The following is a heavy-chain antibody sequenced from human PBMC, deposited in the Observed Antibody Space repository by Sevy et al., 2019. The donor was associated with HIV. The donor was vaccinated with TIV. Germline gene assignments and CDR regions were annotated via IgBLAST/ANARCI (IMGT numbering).Heavy chain of an antibody. V-gene: IGHV3-49*03. J-gene: IGHJ4*02. Sequence: GGSLRLSCTTSGFTFDDYAMSWFRQAPGKGLEWVAFITRNSYEAYGGTTDYAASVKGRFIISRDDSKSVAYLQMNSLNTEVTAVYYCTRGLATADTPEYFFDYWGQGTLVTFSS. CDR2: ITRNSYEAYGGTT. D-gene: IGHD5-12*01. CDR3: TRGLATADTPEYFFDY. CDR1: GFTFDDYA.